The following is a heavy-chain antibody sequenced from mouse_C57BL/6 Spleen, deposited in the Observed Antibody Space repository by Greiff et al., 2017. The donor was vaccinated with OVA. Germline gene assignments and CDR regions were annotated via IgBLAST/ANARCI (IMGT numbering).Heavy chain of an antibody. CDR1: GFNIKDDY. CDR3: TTPYGYEGYYDD. J-gene: IGHJ2*01. D-gene: IGHD2-2*01. Sequence: VQLQQSGAELVRPGASVKLSCTASGFNIKDDYMHWVKQRPEQGLEWIGWIDPENGDTEYASKFQGKATITADTSSNTAYLQLSSLTSEDTAVYYCTTPYGYEGYYDDWGQGTTLTVSS. V-gene: IGHV14-4*01. CDR2: IDPENGDT.